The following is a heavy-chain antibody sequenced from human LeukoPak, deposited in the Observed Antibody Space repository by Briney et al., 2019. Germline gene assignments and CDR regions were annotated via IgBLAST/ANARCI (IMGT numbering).Heavy chain of an antibody. Sequence: PSETLSLTCTVSGGSIISEDYYWAWIRQPPGKGLEWIGSIHYTGGTYYSLSLKSRVTISIDTSKSQFSLRVSSVTAADTAVYYCARDSRYDSSGHAPWGQGSLVTVSS. J-gene: IGHJ5*02. V-gene: IGHV4-39*07. CDR1: GGSIISEDYY. CDR3: ARDSRYDSSGHAP. CDR2: IHYTGGT. D-gene: IGHD3-22*01.